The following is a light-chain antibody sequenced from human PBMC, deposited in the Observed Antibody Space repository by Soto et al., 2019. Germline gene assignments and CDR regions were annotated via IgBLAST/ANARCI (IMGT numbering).Light chain of an antibody. J-gene: IGLJ2*01. Sequence: QSALTQPASVSGSPGRSVTISCTGTSTDVGDFNYVSWYQHLPGRAPKLIIYDVTNRPSGISYRFSASKSGRTASLTISGLQAEDECDYYCSSYSSSTTHAVFGGGTKLTVL. CDR2: DVT. V-gene: IGLV2-14*03. CDR1: STDVGDFNY. CDR3: SSYSSSTTHAV.